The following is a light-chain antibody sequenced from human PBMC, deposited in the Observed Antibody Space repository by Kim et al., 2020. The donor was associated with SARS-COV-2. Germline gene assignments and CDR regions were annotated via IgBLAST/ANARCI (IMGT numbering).Light chain of an antibody. CDR2: GKN. V-gene: IGLV3-19*01. J-gene: IGLJ3*02. CDR1: SLRSYY. Sequence: SSELTQDPAVSVALGQTVRITCQGDSLRSYYASWYQQKPGQAPVLVIYGKNNRPSGIPDRFSGSSSGNTASLTIPGAQAEDEADYYCNSRDNSGNHRVFG. CDR3: NSRDNSGNHRV.